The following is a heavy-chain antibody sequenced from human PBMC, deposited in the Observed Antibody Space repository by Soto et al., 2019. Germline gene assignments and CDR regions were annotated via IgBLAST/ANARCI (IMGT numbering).Heavy chain of an antibody. CDR2: ISAYNGNT. D-gene: IGHD3-10*01. Sequence: GASVKVSCKASGYTFTSYGISWVRQAPGQGLEWMGWISAYNGNTNYAQKLQGRVTMTTDTSTSTAYMELRSLRSDDTAVYYCAGINYGSGSYYFDYWGQGTLVTVSS. CDR1: GYTFTSYG. CDR3: AGINYGSGSYYFDY. J-gene: IGHJ4*02. V-gene: IGHV1-18*01.